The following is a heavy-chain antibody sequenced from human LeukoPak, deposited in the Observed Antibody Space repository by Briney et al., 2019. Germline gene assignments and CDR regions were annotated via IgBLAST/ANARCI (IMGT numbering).Heavy chain of an antibody. D-gene: IGHD1-26*01. CDR1: GGSISSSSYY. Sequence: KPSETLSLTCTVSGGSISSSSYYWGWIRQPPGKGLEWIGSIYYSGSTYYNPSLKSRVTISVDTSKNQFSLKLSSVTAADTAVYYCARVGSYYYYYGMDVWGQGTTVTVSS. J-gene: IGHJ6*02. V-gene: IGHV4-39*01. CDR3: ARVGSYYYYYGMDV. CDR2: IYYSGST.